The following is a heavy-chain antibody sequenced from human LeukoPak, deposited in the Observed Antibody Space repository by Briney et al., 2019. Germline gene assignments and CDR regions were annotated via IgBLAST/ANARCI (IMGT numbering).Heavy chain of an antibody. CDR3: ARRAGAYSHPYDY. J-gene: IGHJ4*02. V-gene: IGHV3-53*01. D-gene: IGHD4/OR15-4a*01. Sequence: PGGSLRLSCTVSGFTVSSNSMSWVRQAPGKVLEWVSFIYSGDTHYSDSVKGRFTISRDHSKNTLYLQMNSLRAEDTAVYYCARRAGAYSHPYDYWGQGTLVTVSS. CDR2: IYSGDT. CDR1: GFTVSSNS.